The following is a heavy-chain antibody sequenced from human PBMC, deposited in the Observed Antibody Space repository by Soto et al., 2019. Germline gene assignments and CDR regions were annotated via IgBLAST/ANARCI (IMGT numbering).Heavy chain of an antibody. CDR3: ARSLRATYTLTF. D-gene: IGHD2-15*01. CDR1: GFTFTDYH. CDR2: ISETGSYT. V-gene: IGHV3-11*06. Sequence: PGGSLRLSCEASGFTFTDYHMSWIRQAPGKGLEWVALISETGSYTAYAESVKGRFTISRDNARPSVFLQMNSLRSDDTAVYFCARSLRATYTLTFWGQGNPVTVSS. J-gene: IGHJ4*02.